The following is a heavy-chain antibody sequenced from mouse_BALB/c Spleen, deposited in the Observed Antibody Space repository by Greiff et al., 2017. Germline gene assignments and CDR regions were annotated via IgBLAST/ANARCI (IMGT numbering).Heavy chain of an antibody. D-gene: IGHD1-1*01. CDR2: IYWDDDK. Sequence: QVTLKESGPGILQPSQTLSLTCSFSGFSLSTSGMGVSWIRQPSGKGLEWLAHIYWDDDKRYNPSLKSRLTISKDTSRNQVFLKITSVDTADTATYYCARGTNPGAMDYWGQGTSVTVSS. J-gene: IGHJ4*01. CDR3: ARGTNPGAMDY. V-gene: IGHV8-12*01. CDR1: GFSLSTSGMG.